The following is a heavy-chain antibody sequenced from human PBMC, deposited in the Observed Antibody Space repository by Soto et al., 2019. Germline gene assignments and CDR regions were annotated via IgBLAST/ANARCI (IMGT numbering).Heavy chain of an antibody. CDR1: GGSISSGDYY. CDR2: IYYSGST. V-gene: IGHV4-30-4*01. CDR3: ARVSTDYGGNSNWFDP. Sequence: QVQLQESGPGLVKPSQTLSLTCTVSGGSISSGDYYWSWIRQPPGKGLEWIGYIYYSGSTYYNPSLKSRVTISVDTSKNQFSLKLSSVTAADTAVYYCARVSTDYGGNSNWFDPWGQGTLVTVSS. J-gene: IGHJ5*02. D-gene: IGHD4-17*01.